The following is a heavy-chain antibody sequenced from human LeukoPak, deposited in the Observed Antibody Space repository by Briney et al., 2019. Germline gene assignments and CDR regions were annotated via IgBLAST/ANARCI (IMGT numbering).Heavy chain of an antibody. V-gene: IGHV3-13*01. J-gene: IGHJ4*02. D-gene: IGHD1-1*01. CDR2: IGTAGDT. CDR1: GFTFSSYD. Sequence: GGSLRLSCAASGFTFSSYDMHWVRQATGKGLEWVSAIGTAGDTYYPGSVKGRFTISRENAKNSLYLQMNSLRAGDTAVYYCARKSIATASGWAQFDSWGQGTLVIVSS. CDR3: ARKSIATASGWAQFDS.